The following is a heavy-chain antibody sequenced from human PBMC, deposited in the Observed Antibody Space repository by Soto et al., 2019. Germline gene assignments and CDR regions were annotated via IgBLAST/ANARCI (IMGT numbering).Heavy chain of an antibody. Sequence: EPLSLTCTVSGGSVSSQYWSWIRQPAGKGLEWIGRIYNGGIPLIHPSLESRVALSLDTSKNQFSLTLSSVTAADTAIYYCASQDYDKSVYYFDYWGRGTLVTVSS. CDR2: IYNGGIP. CDR3: ASQDYDKSVYYFDY. V-gene: IGHV4-4*07. J-gene: IGHJ4*02. D-gene: IGHD3-22*01. CDR1: GGSVSSQY.